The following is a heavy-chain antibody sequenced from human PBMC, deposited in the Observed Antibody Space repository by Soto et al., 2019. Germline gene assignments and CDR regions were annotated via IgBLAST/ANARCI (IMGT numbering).Heavy chain of an antibody. CDR1: GYSFTSYW. V-gene: IGHV5-51*01. CDR2: IYPGDSDT. Sequence: PGESLKISCNGSGYSFTSYWIGWVRQMPGKGLEWMGIIYPGDSDTRYSPSFQGQVTISADKSISTAYLQWSSLKASDTAMYYCARLGIVVVPAATVGGWFDPWGQGTLVTVSS. J-gene: IGHJ5*02. D-gene: IGHD2-2*01. CDR3: ARLGIVVVPAATVGGWFDP.